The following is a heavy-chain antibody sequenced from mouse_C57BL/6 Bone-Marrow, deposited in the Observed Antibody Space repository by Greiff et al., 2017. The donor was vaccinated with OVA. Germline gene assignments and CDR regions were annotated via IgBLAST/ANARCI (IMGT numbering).Heavy chain of an antibody. D-gene: IGHD2-1*01. CDR1: GYAFSSYW. V-gene: IGHV1-80*01. J-gene: IGHJ2*01. CDR2: IYPGDGDT. CDR3: LYGNYFDY. Sequence: VKLMESGAELVKPGASVKISCKASGYAFSSYWMNWVKQRPGKGLEWIGQIYPGDGDTNYNGKFKGKATLTADKSSSTAYMQLSSLTSEDSAVYFCLYGNYFDYWGQGTTLTVSS.